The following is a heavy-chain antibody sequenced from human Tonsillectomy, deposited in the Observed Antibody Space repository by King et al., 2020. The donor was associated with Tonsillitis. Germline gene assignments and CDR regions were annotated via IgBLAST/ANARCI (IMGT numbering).Heavy chain of an antibody. D-gene: IGHD3-3*01. V-gene: IGHV3-30*02. CDR1: GFTFSSYG. CDR2: IRYDGSNK. Sequence: VQLVESGGGVVQPGGSLRLSCAASGFTFSSYGMHWVRQAPGKGLEWVAFIRYDGSNKYYADSVKGRFTISRVNSKNTLYLQMNSLRAEDTAVYYCAKERWRGYSVLPLGVQHWGQGTLVTVSS. J-gene: IGHJ1*01. CDR3: AKERWRGYSVLPLGVQH.